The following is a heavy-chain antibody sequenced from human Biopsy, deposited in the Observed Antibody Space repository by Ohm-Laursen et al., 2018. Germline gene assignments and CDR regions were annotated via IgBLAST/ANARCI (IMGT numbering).Heavy chain of an antibody. V-gene: IGHV4-59*08. Sequence: SETLSLTCTVSGGSVSGYYWSWIRQPPGKGLEWIGYIYYNGSTNYNPSLKSRVTISVDTSKNQFSLNLNSVTAAETAVYSCARHSPAPNWTFDYWGQGTQVTVSS. CDR2: IYYNGST. CDR1: GGSVSGYY. D-gene: IGHD3/OR15-3a*01. CDR3: ARHSPAPNWTFDY. J-gene: IGHJ4*02.